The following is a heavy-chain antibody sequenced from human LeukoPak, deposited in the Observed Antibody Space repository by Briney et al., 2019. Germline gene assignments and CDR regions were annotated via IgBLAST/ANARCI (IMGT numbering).Heavy chain of an antibody. V-gene: IGHV3-33*01. J-gene: IGHJ4*02. CDR3: ARGSGSYYGVLAY. CDR1: GFTFSTYG. D-gene: IGHD1-26*01. CDR2: IWNDGSKK. Sequence: PGGSLGLSCAASGFTFSTYGIHWVRQAPGKGLEWVALIWNDGSKKYYADSVKGRFTISRDNSNNTVYLQMNSLRAEDTAVYYCARGSGSYYGVLAYWGQGTLVTVSP.